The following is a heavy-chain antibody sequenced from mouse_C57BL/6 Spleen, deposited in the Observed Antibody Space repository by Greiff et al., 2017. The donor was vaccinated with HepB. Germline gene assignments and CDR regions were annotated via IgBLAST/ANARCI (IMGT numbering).Heavy chain of an antibody. CDR1: GSAFISSW. Sequence: HLPPSGAALVPPFASVPISCPSSGSAFISSWLHWVTQLPVTCLEWIGQIYPGDVDTNYNGKFKGKATLTADKSSSTAYMQLSSLTSEDSAVYFCAREGDGNFDYWGQGTTLTVSS. D-gene: IGHD2-1*01. CDR3: AREGDGNFDY. CDR2: IYPGDVDT. J-gene: IGHJ2*01. V-gene: IGHV1-80*01.